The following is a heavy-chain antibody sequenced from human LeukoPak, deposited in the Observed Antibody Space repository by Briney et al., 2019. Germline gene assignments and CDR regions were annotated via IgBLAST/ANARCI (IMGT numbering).Heavy chain of an antibody. CDR1: GFTFSTYY. D-gene: IGHD3-10*01. V-gene: IGHV3-21*01. Sequence: GGSLRLSCAASGFTFSTYYMNWVRQAPGKGLEWVSSITTSSSYIYYADSVKGRFTISRDNAKNSLYLQMNSLRAEDTAVYYCARDTGAGSPGHAFDIWGQGTMVTVSS. CDR2: ITTSSSYI. J-gene: IGHJ3*02. CDR3: ARDTGAGSPGHAFDI.